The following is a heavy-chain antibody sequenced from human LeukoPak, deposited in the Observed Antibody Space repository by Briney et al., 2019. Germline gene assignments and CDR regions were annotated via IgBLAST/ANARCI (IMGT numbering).Heavy chain of an antibody. J-gene: IGHJ4*02. CDR3: AKDLVPASSGYKSANY. V-gene: IGHV3-23*01. Sequence: GGSLRLPCAASGFTFSSYAMSWVRQAPGKGLERVSAISGSGGSTYYADSVKGRFTISRDSSKNTLYLQMNSLRAEDTAVYYCAKDLVPASSGYKSANYWGQGTLVTVSS. D-gene: IGHD3-22*01. CDR2: ISGSGGST. CDR1: GFTFSSYA.